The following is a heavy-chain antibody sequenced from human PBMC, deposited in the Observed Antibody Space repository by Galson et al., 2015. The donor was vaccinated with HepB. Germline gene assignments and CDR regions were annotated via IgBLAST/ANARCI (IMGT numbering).Heavy chain of an antibody. CDR3: ARLRPGYSSNSGRAFDP. CDR2: IYPGDSDT. J-gene: IGHJ5*02. Sequence: QSGAEVKKPGESLKISCKGSGYSFTSYWIGWVRQMPGKGLEWMGIIYPGDSDTRYSPSFQGQVTISADKSISTAYLQWSSLKASDTAMYYCARLRPGYSSNSGRAFDPWGQGTLVTVSS. CDR1: GYSFTSYW. V-gene: IGHV5-51*01. D-gene: IGHD6-13*01.